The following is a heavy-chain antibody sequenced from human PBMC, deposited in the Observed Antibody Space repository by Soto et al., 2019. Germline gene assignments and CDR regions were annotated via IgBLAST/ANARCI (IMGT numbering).Heavy chain of an antibody. CDR3: ARDRGRGYCTGGLCYLGLDH. CDR2: ISFNPTNG. J-gene: IGHJ4*02. Sequence: GGCMRLSSAACGVSLNHFAMDWVRKDKGKGLECISFISFNPTNGFFADSVKGRFSLSRDNSANRLYLQMTNLRPEDTAIYYCARDRGRGYCTGGLCYLGLDHWGQGNPVTVSS. V-gene: IGHV3-30-3*01. D-gene: IGHD2-8*02. CDR1: GVSLNHFA.